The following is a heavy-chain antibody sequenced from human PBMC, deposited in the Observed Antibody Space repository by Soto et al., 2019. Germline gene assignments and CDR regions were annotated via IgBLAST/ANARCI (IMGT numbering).Heavy chain of an antibody. CDR1: GGSISSYY. Sequence: SETLSLTCTVSGGSISSYYWSWIRQPPGKGLEWIGYIYYSGSTNYNPSLKGRVTISVDTSKNQFSLKLSSVTAADTAVYYCVSGVRSIYYFDYWGQGTLVTVSS. CDR3: VSGVRSIYYFDY. D-gene: IGHD3-10*01. J-gene: IGHJ4*02. CDR2: IYYSGST. V-gene: IGHV4-59*08.